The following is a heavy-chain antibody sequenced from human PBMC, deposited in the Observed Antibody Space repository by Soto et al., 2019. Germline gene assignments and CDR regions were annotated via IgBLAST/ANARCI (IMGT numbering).Heavy chain of an antibody. CDR2: FDPEDGET. CDR1: GYTLTELS. V-gene: IGHV1-24*01. D-gene: IGHD3-10*01. J-gene: IGHJ4*02. CDR3: ATSRELYYASGSYYHN. Sequence: GASVKVSCKVSGYTLTELSMHWVRQAPGKGLEWMGGFDPEDGETIYAQKFQGRVTMTEDTSTDTAYMELSSLRSEDTAVYYCATSRELYYASGSYYHNWGQGTLVTVSS.